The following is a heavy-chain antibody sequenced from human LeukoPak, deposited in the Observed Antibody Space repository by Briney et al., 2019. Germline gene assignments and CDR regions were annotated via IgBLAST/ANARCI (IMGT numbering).Heavy chain of an antibody. J-gene: IGHJ4*02. CDR1: GGSISSYY. CDR3: ARVRGYRDGYNHPFDY. CDR2: IYYSGST. D-gene: IGHD5-24*01. Sequence: PSETLSLTCTVSGGSISSYYWSWIRQPPGKGLEWIGYIYYSGSTNYNPSLKSRVTISVDTSKNQFSLKLSFVTAADTAVYYCARVRGYRDGYNHPFDYWGQGTLVTVSS. V-gene: IGHV4-59*01.